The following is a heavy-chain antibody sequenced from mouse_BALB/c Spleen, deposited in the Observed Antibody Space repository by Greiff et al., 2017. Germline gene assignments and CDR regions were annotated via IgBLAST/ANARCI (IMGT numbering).Heavy chain of an antibody. J-gene: IGHJ4*01. V-gene: IGHV6-6*02. D-gene: IGHD1-1*01. CDR3: TVYYGSRYAMDY. CDR2: IRLKSDNYAT. Sequence: EVKLMESGGGLVQPGGSMKLSCVASGFTFSSYWMSWVRQSPEKGLEWVAEIRLKSDNYATHYAESVKGKFTISRDDSKSRLYLQMNSLRAEDTGIYYCTVYYGSRYAMDYWGQGTSVTVSS. CDR1: GFTFSSYW.